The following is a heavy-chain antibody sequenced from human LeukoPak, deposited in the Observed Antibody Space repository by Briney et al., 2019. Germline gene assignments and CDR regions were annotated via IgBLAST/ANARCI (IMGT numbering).Heavy chain of an antibody. CDR2: IIPIFGTA. J-gene: IGHJ6*02. D-gene: IGHD3-3*01. CDR1: GGTFSSYA. V-gene: IGHV1-69*13. CDR3: ASGYDFWSGYYRAPYYYYGMDV. Sequence: GASVTVSCTASGGTFSSYAISWVRQAPGQGLEWMGGIIPIFGTANYAQKFQGRVTITADESTSTAYMELSSLRSEDTAVYCCASGYDFWSGYYRAPYYYYGMDVWGQGTTVTVSS.